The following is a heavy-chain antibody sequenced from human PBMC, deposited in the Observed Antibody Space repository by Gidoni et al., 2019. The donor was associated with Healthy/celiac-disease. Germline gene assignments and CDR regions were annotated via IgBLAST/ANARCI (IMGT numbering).Heavy chain of an antibody. J-gene: IGHJ5*02. V-gene: IGHV5-51*01. D-gene: IGHD3-10*01. Sequence: EVQLVQSGAEVKKPGESLKISCKGSGYSFTSYWIGWVRQMPGKGLEWMGIIYPGDSDTRYSPSFQGQVTISADKSISTAYLQWSSLKASDTAMYYCARRSGGSGSYRQESWFDPWGQGTLVTVSS. CDR2: IYPGDSDT. CDR3: ARRSGGSGSYRQESWFDP. CDR1: GYSFTSYW.